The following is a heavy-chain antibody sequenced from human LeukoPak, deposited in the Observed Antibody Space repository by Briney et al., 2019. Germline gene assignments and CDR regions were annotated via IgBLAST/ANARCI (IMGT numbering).Heavy chain of an antibody. J-gene: IGHJ4*02. CDR2: INPNSGGT. Sequence: ASVKVSCTASGYTFSGYYLHWVRQAPGQGLEWMGWINPNSGGTNYAQKFQGRVTMTRDTSISTAYMELSRLRSDDTAVYYCAGYSSGWFFDYWGQGTLVTVSS. D-gene: IGHD6-19*01. CDR1: GYTFSGYY. CDR3: AGYSSGWFFDY. V-gene: IGHV1-2*02.